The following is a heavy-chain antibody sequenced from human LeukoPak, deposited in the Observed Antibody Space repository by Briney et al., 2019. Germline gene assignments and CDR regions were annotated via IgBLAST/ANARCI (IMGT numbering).Heavy chain of an antibody. CDR3: ARDWDYYGSGSYYNGPHAFDI. Sequence: PSETLSLTCTVSGGSISSGGYYWSWIRQPPGKGLEWIGYIYYSGSTYYNPSLKSRVTISVDTSKNQFSLKLSSVTAADTAVYYCARDWDYYGSGSYYNGPHAFDIWGQGTMVTVSS. J-gene: IGHJ3*02. V-gene: IGHV4-30-2*01. D-gene: IGHD3-10*01. CDR2: IYYSGST. CDR1: GGSISSGGYY.